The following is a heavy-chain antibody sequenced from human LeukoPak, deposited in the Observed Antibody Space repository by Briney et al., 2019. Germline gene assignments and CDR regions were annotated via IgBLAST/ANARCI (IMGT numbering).Heavy chain of an antibody. CDR3: AREESSSWSRAFDI. V-gene: IGHV4-59*01. J-gene: IGHJ3*02. D-gene: IGHD6-13*01. CDR2: IYYSGST. CDR1: GGSISSYY. Sequence: SETLSLTCTVSGGSISSYYWSWIRQPPGKGLEWIGYIYYSGSTNYNPSLKSRVTISVDTSKNQFSLKLSSVTAADTAVYYCAREESSSWSRAFDIWGQGTVVTVSS.